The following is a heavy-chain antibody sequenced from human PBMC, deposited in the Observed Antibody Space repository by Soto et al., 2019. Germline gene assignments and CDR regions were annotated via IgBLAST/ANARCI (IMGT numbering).Heavy chain of an antibody. J-gene: IGHJ6*02. Sequence: QVRLQESGPGLVKPSETLSLTCTVSGGSITSITNHYCSWIRQPPGKGLEWIGYISYSGHTSYNPAQSIRVILSVDTSKNQFSLNLASVTAAATAVYYCATQGFGTLHGLVDVWGQGTTVTVSS. CDR2: ISYSGHT. CDR1: GGSITSITNHY. V-gene: IGHV4-59*08. CDR3: ATQGFGTLHGLVDV. D-gene: IGHD1-7*01.